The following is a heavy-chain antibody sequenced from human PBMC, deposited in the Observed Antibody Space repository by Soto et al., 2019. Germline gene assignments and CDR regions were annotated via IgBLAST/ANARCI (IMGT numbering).Heavy chain of an antibody. Sequence: DVQLVASGGGLIQPGESLRLSCAAFGFTVSGKKYVAWVRQAPGKGLEWVSSISSSSSYIYYADSVKGRFTISRDNAKNSLYLQMNSLRAEDTAVYYCARTYCSGGSCYPNDYWGQGTLVTVSS. D-gene: IGHD2-15*01. CDR1: GFTVSGKKY. CDR3: ARTYCSGGSCYPNDY. CDR2: ISSSSSYI. V-gene: IGHV3-21*02. J-gene: IGHJ4*02.